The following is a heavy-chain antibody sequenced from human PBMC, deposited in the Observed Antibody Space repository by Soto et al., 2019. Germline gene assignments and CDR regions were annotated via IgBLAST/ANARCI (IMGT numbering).Heavy chain of an antibody. CDR2: IYHSGST. J-gene: IGHJ4*02. Sequence: SETLSLTWAVSGGSISSGGYSWCWIRQPPVTGLEWIGYIYHSGSTYYYLPLKSRVTLSVDRSKNLFSLKLSSVTAADTAVYYCARGPVRGIAARPTPFDYWGQGTLVTVSS. V-gene: IGHV4-30-2*01. CDR1: GGSISSGGYS. CDR3: ARGPVRGIAARPTPFDY. D-gene: IGHD6-6*01.